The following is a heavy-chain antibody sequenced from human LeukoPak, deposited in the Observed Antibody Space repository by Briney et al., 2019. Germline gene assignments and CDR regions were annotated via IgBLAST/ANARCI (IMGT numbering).Heavy chain of an antibody. Sequence: GGSLRLSCAASGFTLSSYGMHWVRQAPGKGLEWVALIWYDGSNKYYADSVKGRFTISRDNSKNTLYLQMNSLRAEDTAVYYCARDPLGVVGATNVYYCDYWGQGTLVTVSS. D-gene: IGHD1-26*01. CDR3: ARDPLGVVGATNVYYCDY. J-gene: IGHJ4*02. CDR2: IWYDGSNK. V-gene: IGHV3-33*01. CDR1: GFTLSSYG.